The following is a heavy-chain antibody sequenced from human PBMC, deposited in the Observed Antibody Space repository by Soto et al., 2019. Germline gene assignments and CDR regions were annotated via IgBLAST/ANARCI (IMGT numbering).Heavy chain of an antibody. CDR1: GGTFSSYA. CDR2: IIPISETT. Sequence: QVQLVQSGAEVKKPGSSVKVSCKASGGTFSSYAISWVRQATGQGLEWMGGIIPISETTNYAQKFQGRVTITADESKTTAYMELSSLRSEDTAVYYCARSQGSSTSLEIYYYYYYAMDVWGQGTKVTVSS. V-gene: IGHV1-69*01. CDR3: ARSQGSSTSLEIYYYYYYAMDV. J-gene: IGHJ6*02. D-gene: IGHD2-2*01.